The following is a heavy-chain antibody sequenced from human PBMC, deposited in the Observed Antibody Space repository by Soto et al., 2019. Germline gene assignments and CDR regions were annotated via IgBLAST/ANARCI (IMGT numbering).Heavy chain of an antibody. CDR1: GGTFSSYT. CDR2: IIPILGIA. J-gene: IGHJ3*02. V-gene: IGHV1-69*04. CDR3: AREGSYDILTGYPGNDAFDI. D-gene: IGHD3-9*01. Sequence: GASVKVSCKASGGTFSSYTISWVRQAPGQGLEWMGKIIPILGIANYAQKFQGRVTITADKSTSTAYMELSSLRSEDTAVYYCAREGSYDILTGYPGNDAFDIWGQGTMVTVSS.